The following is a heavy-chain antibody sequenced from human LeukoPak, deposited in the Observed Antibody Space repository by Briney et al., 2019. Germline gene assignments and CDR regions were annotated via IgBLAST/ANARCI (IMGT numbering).Heavy chain of an antibody. V-gene: IGHV4-4*07. CDR3: ARGGQWPDY. CDR2: IYTTGSS. CDR1: GGSISSYS. Sequence: SETLSLTCTVSGGSISSYSWSWIRQPAGKGLEWIGRIYTTGSSNYNPSLKSRVTMSVDTSKNQFSLKLTSVTAADTAFYYCARGGQWPDYWGQGTLVTVSS. D-gene: IGHD6-19*01. J-gene: IGHJ4*02.